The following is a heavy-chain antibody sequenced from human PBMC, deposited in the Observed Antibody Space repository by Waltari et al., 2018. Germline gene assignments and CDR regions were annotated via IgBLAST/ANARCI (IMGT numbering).Heavy chain of an antibody. D-gene: IGHD2-8*01. CDR1: GGSFSGYY. CDR3: ARGMYGTTSYMIDY. J-gene: IGHJ4*02. Sequence: QVQLQQWGAGLLKPSETLSLTCAVYGGSFSGYYWSWIRQPPGKGLEWIGYVDYTGSTNYNPSLRSRVTISVDTPNNQFSLKVTSVTAADTALYYCARGMYGTTSYMIDYWGQGTLLTVSS. CDR2: VDYTGST. V-gene: IGHV4-34*11.